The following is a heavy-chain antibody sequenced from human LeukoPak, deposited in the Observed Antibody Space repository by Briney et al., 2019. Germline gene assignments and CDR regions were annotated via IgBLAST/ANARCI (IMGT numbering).Heavy chain of an antibody. CDR3: ARDPSLRYFDWLSRSYYYYYMDV. V-gene: IGHV3-21*01. CDR2: ISSSSSYI. CDR1: GFTFSSYS. Sequence: GGSLRLSCAASGFTFSSYSMNWVRQAPGKGLEWVSSISSSSSYIYYADSVKGRFTISRDNAKNSLYLQMNSLRAEDTAVYYCARDPSLRYFDWLSRSYYYYYMDVWGKGTTVTISS. D-gene: IGHD3-9*01. J-gene: IGHJ6*03.